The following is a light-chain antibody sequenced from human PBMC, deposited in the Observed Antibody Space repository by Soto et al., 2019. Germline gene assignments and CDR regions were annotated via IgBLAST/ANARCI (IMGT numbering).Light chain of an antibody. J-gene: IGKJ3*01. CDR3: QHLFT. Sequence: DIQMTQSPSSLSASVGDRVTITCQASEDISNYLNWYQQKPGKAPELLIYDASNLETGVPSRFSGSGSGTDFTFTISSLQPEDIATYYCQHLFTFGPGTKVDIK. V-gene: IGKV1-33*01. CDR2: DAS. CDR1: EDISNY.